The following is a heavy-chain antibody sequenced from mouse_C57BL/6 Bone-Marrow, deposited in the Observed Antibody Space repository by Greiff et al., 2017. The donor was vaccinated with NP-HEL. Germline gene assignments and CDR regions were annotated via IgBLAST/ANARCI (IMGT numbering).Heavy chain of an antibody. V-gene: IGHV5-4*01. CDR3: ARDREFAY. Sequence: DVKLVESGGGLVKPGGSLKLSCAASGFTFSSYAMSWVRQTPEKRLEWVATISDGGSYTYYPDNVKGRFTISRDNAKNNLYLQMSHLKSEDTAMYYCARDREFAYWGQGTLVTVSA. J-gene: IGHJ3*01. CDR2: ISDGGSYT. CDR1: GFTFSSYA.